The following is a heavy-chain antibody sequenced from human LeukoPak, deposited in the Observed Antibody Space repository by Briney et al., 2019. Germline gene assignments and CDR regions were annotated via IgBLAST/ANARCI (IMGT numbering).Heavy chain of an antibody. D-gene: IGHD2-8*02. CDR1: GGSISSYY. CDR2: IYYSGST. Sequence: SETLSLTCTVSGGSISSYYWSWIRQPPGKGLEWIGYIYYSGSTNYNPSLKSRVTIPVDTSRNQFSLRLTSVTAADTAVYYCARESAGSLHDSTAAFHYWGQGILVIVSS. V-gene: IGHV4-59*01. J-gene: IGHJ4*02. CDR3: ARESAGSLHDSTAAFHY.